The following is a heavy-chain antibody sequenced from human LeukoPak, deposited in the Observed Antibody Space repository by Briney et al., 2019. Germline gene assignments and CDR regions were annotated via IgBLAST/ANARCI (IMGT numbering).Heavy chain of an antibody. CDR1: GISVSSIY. J-gene: IGHJ4*02. CDR3: ARDIGSSAGFGY. Sequence: PGGSLRLSCAASGISVSSIYVSWVRQAPGKGLEWVSVIYSVGSTYYADSVKGRFTISRDNSENTVYLQMNSLRAEDTAVYYCARDIGSSAGFGYWGQGTLVTVSS. D-gene: IGHD6-13*01. CDR2: IYSVGST. V-gene: IGHV3-66*01.